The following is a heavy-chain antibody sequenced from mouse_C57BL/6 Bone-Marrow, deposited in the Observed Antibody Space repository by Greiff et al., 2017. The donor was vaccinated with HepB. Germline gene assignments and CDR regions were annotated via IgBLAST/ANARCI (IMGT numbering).Heavy chain of an antibody. J-gene: IGHJ4*01. CDR3: ARKTIYAMDY. V-gene: IGHV1-81*01. Sequence: VQLQQSGAELARPGASVKLSCKASGYTFTSYGISWVKQRTGQGLEWIGEIYPRSGNTYYNEKFKGKATLTADKSSSTAYMELRSLTSEDSAVYFCARKTIYAMDYWGQGTSVTVSS. CDR2: IYPRSGNT. CDR1: GYTFTSYG. D-gene: IGHD1-1*02.